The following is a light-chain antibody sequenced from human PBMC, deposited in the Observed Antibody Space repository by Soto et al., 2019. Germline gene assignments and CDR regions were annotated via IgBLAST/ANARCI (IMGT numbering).Light chain of an antibody. CDR3: QHYNGPGT. Sequence: DIQMTQSPSTLSASVGDTVTITCRTSQGITRWLAWYQQKPGKAPNLLISEASNLESGVPSRFSGSGSGTEFTLTISSLQPDDFGTYYCQHYNGPGTFDQGTKVDI. V-gene: IGKV1-5*03. J-gene: IGKJ1*01. CDR1: QGITRW. CDR2: EAS.